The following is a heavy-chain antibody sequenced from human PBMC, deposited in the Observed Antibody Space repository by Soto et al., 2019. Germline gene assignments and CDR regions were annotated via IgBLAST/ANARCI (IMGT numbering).Heavy chain of an antibody. CDR2: VSWNSGSI. D-gene: IGHD2-21*02. J-gene: IGHJ4*02. CDR1: GFIFDNHA. CDR3: ARDRCGGDCYSFDY. Sequence: GGSLILSCAASGFIFDNHAMNWVRQAPEKGLEWVAGVSWNSGSIDYADSVKGRFTISRDNAKNSLYLQMNSLRAEDTAFYYCARDRCGGDCYSFDYWGQGTLVTVSS. V-gene: IGHV3-9*01.